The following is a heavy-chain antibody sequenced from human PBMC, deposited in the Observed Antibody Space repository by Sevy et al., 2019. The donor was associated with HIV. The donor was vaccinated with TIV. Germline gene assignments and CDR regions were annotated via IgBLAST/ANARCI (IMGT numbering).Heavy chain of an antibody. CDR1: GGSISSGDYY. CDR3: ARAALTPYYYDSSGSSGLVDY. D-gene: IGHD3-22*01. CDR2: IYYSGST. J-gene: IGHJ4*02. V-gene: IGHV4-30-4*01. Sequence: SETLSLTCTVSGGSISSGDYYWSWIRQPPGKGLEWIGYIYYSGSTYYNPPLKSRVTISVDTSKNQFSLKLSSVTAADTAVYYCARAALTPYYYDSSGSSGLVDYWGQGTLVTVSS.